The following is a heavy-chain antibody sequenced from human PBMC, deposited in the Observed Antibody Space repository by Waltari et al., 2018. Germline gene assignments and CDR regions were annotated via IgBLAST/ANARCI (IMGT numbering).Heavy chain of an antibody. V-gene: IGHV4-34*01. D-gene: IGHD1-7*01. CDR3: ASAPNPGRTGTTRYYYYGMDV. CDR1: GGSFSGYY. Sequence: QVQLQQWGAGLLKPSETLSLTCAVYGGSFSGYYWSWIRQPPGKGLEWIGEINHSGSTNYNPSLKSRVTISVDTSKNQFSLKLSSVTAADTAVYYCASAPNPGRTGTTRYYYYGMDVWGQGTTVTVSS. J-gene: IGHJ6*02. CDR2: INHSGST.